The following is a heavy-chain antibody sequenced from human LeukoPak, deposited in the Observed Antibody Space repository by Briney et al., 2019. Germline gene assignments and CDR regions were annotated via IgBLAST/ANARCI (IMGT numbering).Heavy chain of an antibody. D-gene: IGHD6-19*01. CDR3: ARDKSGDSGWYSYFDY. CDR2: INPNSGDT. Sequence: ASVKVSCKASGYTFTGYYMHWVRQAPGQGLEWMGWINPNSGDTNYAQKFQGRVTMTRDTSISTAYMELSRLRSDDTAVYYCARDKSGDSGWYSYFDYWGQGTLVTVSS. V-gene: IGHV1-2*02. J-gene: IGHJ4*02. CDR1: GYTFTGYY.